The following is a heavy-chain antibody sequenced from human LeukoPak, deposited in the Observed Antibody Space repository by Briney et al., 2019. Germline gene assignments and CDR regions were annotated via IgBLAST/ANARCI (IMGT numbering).Heavy chain of an antibody. CDR3: ARVDGSWRKYFDY. CDR2: IYHSGST. J-gene: IGHJ4*02. CDR1: GSSISSSSYY. Sequence: SETLSLTCTVSGSSISSSSYYWGWIRQPPGKGLEWIGYIYHSGSTYYNPSLKSRVTISVDTSKNQFSLKLSSVTAADTAVYYCARVDGSWRKYFDYWGQGTLVTVSS. D-gene: IGHD6-13*01. V-gene: IGHV4-30-2*05.